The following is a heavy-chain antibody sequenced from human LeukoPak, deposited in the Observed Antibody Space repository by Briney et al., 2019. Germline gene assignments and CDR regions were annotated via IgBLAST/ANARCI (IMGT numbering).Heavy chain of an antibody. D-gene: IGHD6-19*01. CDR1: GFTFSSYC. CDR2: IRYDGSKK. Sequence: GGSLRLSCAASGFTFSSYCMHWVRQAPGKGLEWVAFIRYDGSKKYYAGSVKGRVTMTSDTSMNTLYLKMNSLRTEDTAVHYCAKDIWAIGVADAFDCWGQGTLVTVSS. J-gene: IGHJ4*02. CDR3: AKDIWAIGVADAFDC. V-gene: IGHV3-30*02.